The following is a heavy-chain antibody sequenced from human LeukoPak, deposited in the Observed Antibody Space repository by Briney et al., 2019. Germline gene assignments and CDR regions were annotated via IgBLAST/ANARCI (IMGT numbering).Heavy chain of an antibody. CDR1: GYSFNSYW. D-gene: IGHD3-10*01. V-gene: IGHV5-51*01. J-gene: IGHJ6*02. Sequence: GESLKTSSKGSGYSFNSYWIGWVRQIPGKVLGLVGIIYPGDSDTRYSTSFQGQVTISADKSISTAYLQWSSLKASDTAMYYCARHDKRGGYYGSGSDYDYYGMDVWGQGTTVTVSS. CDR3: ARHDKRGGYYGSGSDYDYYGMDV. CDR2: IYPGDSDT.